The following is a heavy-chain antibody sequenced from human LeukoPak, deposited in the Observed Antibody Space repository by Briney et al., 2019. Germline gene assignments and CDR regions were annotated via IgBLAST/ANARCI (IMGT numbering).Heavy chain of an antibody. CDR2: IYYSGST. J-gene: IGHJ4*02. CDR1: GGSISSYY. D-gene: IGHD3-10*01. Sequence: SETLSLTCTVSGGSISSYYWSWIRQPPGKGLEWIGYIYYSGSTNYNPSLKSRVTISVDTSKNQFSLKLSSVPAADTAVYYCARHRASSGAPFDYWGQGTLVTVSS. CDR3: ARHRASSGAPFDY. V-gene: IGHV4-59*08.